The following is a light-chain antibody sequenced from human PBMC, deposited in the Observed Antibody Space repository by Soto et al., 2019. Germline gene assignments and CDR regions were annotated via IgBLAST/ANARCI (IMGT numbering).Light chain of an antibody. CDR2: DAS. CDR1: QSISSW. J-gene: IGKJ1*01. CDR3: QQYNSYGT. V-gene: IGKV1-5*01. Sequence: DIQMTQSPSTLSASVGDRVTITCRASQSISSWLAWYQQKPGKAPKLLLHDASTLERGVPSRFSGSGSGTEFTLTIRRVQPDDFATYYCQQYNSYGTFGQGTKVEI.